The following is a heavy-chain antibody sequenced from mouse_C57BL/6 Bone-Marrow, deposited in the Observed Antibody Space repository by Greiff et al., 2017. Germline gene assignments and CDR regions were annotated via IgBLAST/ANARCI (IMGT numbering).Heavy chain of an antibody. CDR3: TGGIYYDYDGGWFAY. Sequence: DVQLQESGGGLVQPGGSMKLSCVASGFTFSNYWMNWVRQSPEKGLEWVAQIRLKSDNYATHYAESVKGRFTISRDDSKSSVYLQKNNLRAEDTGIYYCTGGIYYDYDGGWFAYWGQGTLVTVSA. V-gene: IGHV6-3*01. D-gene: IGHD2-4*01. CDR1: GFTFSNYW. CDR2: IRLKSDNYAT. J-gene: IGHJ3*01.